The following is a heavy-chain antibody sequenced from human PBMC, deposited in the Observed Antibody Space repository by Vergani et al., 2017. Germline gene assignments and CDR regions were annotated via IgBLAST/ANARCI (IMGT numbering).Heavy chain of an antibody. CDR1: GFTLSDHV. J-gene: IGHJ5*02. V-gene: IGHV3-72*01. CDR3: ATLPLQTQQQVTS. Sequence: EVQLVESGGGLVQPGGSLRLSCAASGFTLSDHVMDCVRQGPVEGLGWVGRSRNKARSYTTEYSASVKGRFTISRDDSRNSLYLQMNSLKTEDTAVYYCATLPLQTQQQVTSWGQGTLVTVSS. CDR2: SRNKARSYTT. D-gene: IGHD6-13*01.